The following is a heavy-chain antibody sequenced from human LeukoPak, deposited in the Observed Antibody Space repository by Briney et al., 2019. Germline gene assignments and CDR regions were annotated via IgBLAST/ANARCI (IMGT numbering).Heavy chain of an antibody. D-gene: IGHD7-27*01. J-gene: IGHJ3*02. Sequence: SQTLSLTCTVSGGSISSGDYYWSWIRQPPGKGLEWIGYIYYSGSTYYNPSLKSRVTISVDTSKNQFSLKLSSVTAADTAVYYCARDLTNWGGPCAFDIWGQGTMVTVSS. CDR2: IYYSGST. CDR1: GGSISSGDYY. V-gene: IGHV4-30-4*08. CDR3: ARDLTNWGGPCAFDI.